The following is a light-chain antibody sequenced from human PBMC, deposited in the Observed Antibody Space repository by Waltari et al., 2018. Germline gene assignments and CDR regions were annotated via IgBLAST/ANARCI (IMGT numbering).Light chain of an antibody. Sequence: QSALTQPASLSGSPGQSITISCTGTSSHIGACNFFSWYQKHPGNAPKVLIYDVNNRPSGVSSRFSGSKSGNTASLTISGLQAEDEADYYCSSYTTGSTRYVFGSGTKVTVL. CDR1: SSHIGACNF. CDR2: DVN. J-gene: IGLJ1*01. CDR3: SSYTTGSTRYV. V-gene: IGLV2-14*03.